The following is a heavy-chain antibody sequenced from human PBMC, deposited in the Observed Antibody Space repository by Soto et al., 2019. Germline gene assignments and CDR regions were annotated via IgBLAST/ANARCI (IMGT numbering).Heavy chain of an antibody. D-gene: IGHD6-6*01. CDR3: ARDRPADAFDI. V-gene: IGHV1-3*01. CDR1: GYTLTSYA. J-gene: IGHJ3*02. CDR2: INAGNGNT. Sequence: GASVKVSCKASGYTLTSYARHWVRQAPGQRLEWMGWINAGNGNTKYSQKFQGRVTITRDTSASTAYMELSSLRSEDTAVYYCARDRPADAFDIWGQGTMVTVSS.